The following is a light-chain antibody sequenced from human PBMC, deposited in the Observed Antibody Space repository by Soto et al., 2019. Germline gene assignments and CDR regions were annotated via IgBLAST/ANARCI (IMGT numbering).Light chain of an antibody. Sequence: DIQMPQSPSSLSASVGDSVPITGRASQGISNYLAWYQQKPGKVNKLLIYAASTLQSGVPSRFSGSGSGTDFTLTISSLQPEDVATYYCQQYNSAPLTVGGGTKVDIK. CDR2: AAS. CDR3: QQYNSAPLT. V-gene: IGKV1-27*01. CDR1: QGISNY. J-gene: IGKJ4*01.